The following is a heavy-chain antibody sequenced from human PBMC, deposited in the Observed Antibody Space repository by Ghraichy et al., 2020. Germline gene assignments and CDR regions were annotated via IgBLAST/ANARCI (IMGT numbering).Heavy chain of an antibody. CDR2: INHSGST. CDR3: ARLPPLHYDYVWGSYRPRGPFDY. D-gene: IGHD3-16*02. V-gene: IGHV4-34*01. J-gene: IGHJ4*02. Sequence: SETLSLTCAVYGGSFSGYYWSWIRQPPGKGLEWIGEINHSGSTNYNPSLKSRVTISVDTSKNQFSLKLSSVTAADTAVYYCARLPPLHYDYVWGSYRPRGPFDYWGQGTLVTVSS. CDR1: GGSFSGYY.